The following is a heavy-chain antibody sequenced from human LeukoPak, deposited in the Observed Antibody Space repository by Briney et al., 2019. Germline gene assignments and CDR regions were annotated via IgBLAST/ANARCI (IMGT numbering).Heavy chain of an antibody. CDR1: GFNFSDSR. V-gene: IGHV3-7*04. CDR3: VRGDWYFES. CDR2: VNKEGTEK. J-gene: IGHJ4*02. D-gene: IGHD2-21*02. Sequence: PGGSLRLSCAASGFNFSDSRVTWVRQAPGPGLEWVANVNKEGTEKHFLDSVEGRFTISRDNAKKSLYLQMCSLRPEDTAVYFCVRGDWYFESWGQGTLVTVSS.